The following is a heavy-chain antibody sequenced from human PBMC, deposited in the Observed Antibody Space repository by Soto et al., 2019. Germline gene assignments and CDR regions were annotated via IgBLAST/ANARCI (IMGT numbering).Heavy chain of an antibody. V-gene: IGHV3-7*01. CDR3: ARESKEGYSSDHRYLDL. CDR2: IKPDGSEK. J-gene: IGHJ2*01. Sequence: EVQLVESGGVLVQPGGSLRLSCAASGFTFSTYWMSWVRPAPGKGLEWVANIKPDGSEKYYVDYVKGRFTISRDNTNISLYLQMNSLRGEDSAVYYCARESKEGYSSDHRYLDLWGRGTLVTVSS. D-gene: IGHD6-19*01. CDR1: GFTFSTYW.